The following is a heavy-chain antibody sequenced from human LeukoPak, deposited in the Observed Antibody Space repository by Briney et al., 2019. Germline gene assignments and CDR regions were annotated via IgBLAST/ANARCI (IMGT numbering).Heavy chain of an antibody. CDR3: ARENNFGSGMDV. Sequence: GGSLRLSCAASGFTVSSNSMNWVRQAPGKGLQWVSVIYSGGNTYYADSVKGRFTISRDNSKNTLYLQMNSLRAEDTAVYYCARENNFGSGMDVWGQGTLVTVSS. CDR1: GFTVSSNS. D-gene: IGHD3-10*01. V-gene: IGHV3-53*01. CDR2: IYSGGNT. J-gene: IGHJ4*02.